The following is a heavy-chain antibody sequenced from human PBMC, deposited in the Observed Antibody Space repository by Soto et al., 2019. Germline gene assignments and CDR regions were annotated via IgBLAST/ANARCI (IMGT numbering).Heavy chain of an antibody. Sequence: PSETLSLTCTVSGGSISSGDYYWSWIRQPPGKGLEWIGYIYYSGSTYYNPSLKSRVTISVDTSKNQFSLKLSSVTAADTAVYYCARSRRGVIPDYYYYGMDVWGQGTTVTVSS. D-gene: IGHD3-10*01. J-gene: IGHJ6*02. V-gene: IGHV4-30-4*01. CDR2: IYYSGST. CDR3: ARSRRGVIPDYYYYGMDV. CDR1: GGSISSGDYY.